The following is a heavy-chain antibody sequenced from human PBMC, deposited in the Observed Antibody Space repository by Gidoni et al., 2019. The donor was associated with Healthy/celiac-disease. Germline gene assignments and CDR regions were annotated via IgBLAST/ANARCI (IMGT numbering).Heavy chain of an antibody. CDR2: INPSGGST. J-gene: IGHJ4*02. CDR3: ARDVSAAAGTGVYFDY. Sequence: QVQLVQSGAEVKKPGASVKVSCKASGYTFTSYYMHWVRQAPGQGLEWMGIINPSGGSTSYAQKFQGRVTMTRDTSTSTVYMELSSLRSEDTAVYYCARDVSAAAGTGVYFDYWGQGTLVTVSS. CDR1: GYTFTSYY. V-gene: IGHV1-46*01. D-gene: IGHD6-13*01.